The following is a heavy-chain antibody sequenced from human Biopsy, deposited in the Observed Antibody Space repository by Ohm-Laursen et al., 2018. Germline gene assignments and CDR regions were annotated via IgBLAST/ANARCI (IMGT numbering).Heavy chain of an antibody. V-gene: IGHV1-46*01. D-gene: IGHD6-19*01. J-gene: IGHJ4*02. CDR3: ARNTGWYGDLYYFDY. CDR1: GYSFISYY. Sequence: ASVKVSCKASGYSFISYYMHWVRQAPGQGLEWMGMINPSGSTTSYPQIFQGRVTMTRDTSKSTVYMELSSLRSADTAVYFCARNTGWYGDLYYFDYWGQGTPVTVSS. CDR2: INPSGSTT.